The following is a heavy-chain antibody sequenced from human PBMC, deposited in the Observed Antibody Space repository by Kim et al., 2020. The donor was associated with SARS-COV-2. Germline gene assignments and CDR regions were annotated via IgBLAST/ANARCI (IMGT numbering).Heavy chain of an antibody. Sequence: LKSRVTISVDTSKNQFSLKLSSVTAADTAVYYCASHSGSPTDYYYGMDVWGQGTTVTVSS. V-gene: IGHV4-61*07. J-gene: IGHJ6*02. D-gene: IGHD3-22*01. CDR3: ASHSGSPTDYYYGMDV.